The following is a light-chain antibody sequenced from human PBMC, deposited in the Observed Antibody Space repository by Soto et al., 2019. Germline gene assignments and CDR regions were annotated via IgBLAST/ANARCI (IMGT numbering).Light chain of an antibody. CDR2: AAS. CDR1: QTISSF. CDR3: QQRYSTSWT. Sequence: DIQMTQSPSSLSASVGDRVTITCRASQTISSFLNWYQHKPGKAPRLLIYAASSLQSGVPSRFSGSGSGTDFTLTISSLQPEYFSTYYCQQRYSTSWTFGQGTKLDIK. V-gene: IGKV1-39*01. J-gene: IGKJ1*01.